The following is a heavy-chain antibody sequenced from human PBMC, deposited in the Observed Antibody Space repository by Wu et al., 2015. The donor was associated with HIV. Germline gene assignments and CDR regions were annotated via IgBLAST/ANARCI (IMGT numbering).Heavy chain of an antibody. Sequence: QVQLVQSGAEAKKPGASVKVSCKVSGYTLIDLSIHWVRQAPGKGLEWMGGFDPRNGETVNAQKFQGRVTMTRDTSTSTVYMELSSLRSEDTAVYYCATDRFYAADCGDCFPPFGYWGQGSLVTVTS. CDR3: ATDRFYAADCGDCFPPFGY. V-gene: IGHV1-24*01. CDR1: GYTLIDLS. CDR2: FDPRNGET. J-gene: IGHJ4*02. D-gene: IGHD2-21*01.